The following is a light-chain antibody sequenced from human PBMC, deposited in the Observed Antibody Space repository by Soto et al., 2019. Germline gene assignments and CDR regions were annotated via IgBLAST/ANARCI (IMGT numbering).Light chain of an antibody. CDR3: QQYGSSGT. V-gene: IGKV3-20*01. J-gene: IGKJ1*01. CDR1: QSVSSN. Sequence: EIVMTQSPGTLSVSPGEGATLSCRASQSVSSNLAWHQQKPGQAPRLLIYGASNRATGIPDRFSGSGSGTDFTLTISRLEPEDFAVYYCQQYGSSGTFGQGTKVDIK. CDR2: GAS.